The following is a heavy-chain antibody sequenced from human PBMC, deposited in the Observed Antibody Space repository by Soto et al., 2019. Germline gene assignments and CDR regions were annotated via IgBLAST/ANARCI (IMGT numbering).Heavy chain of an antibody. J-gene: IGHJ6*02. CDR3: AKLGLGPNYYGMDV. CDR1: VFTFISYG. D-gene: IGHD7-27*01. CDR2: ISYDGSNK. Sequence: GWSLRLSCASSVFTFISYGMHWVRQAPGKGLEWVAVISYDGSNKYYADSVKGRFTISRDNSKNTLYLQMNSLRAEDTAVYYCAKLGLGPNYYGMDVWGQGTTVTVSS. V-gene: IGHV3-30*18.